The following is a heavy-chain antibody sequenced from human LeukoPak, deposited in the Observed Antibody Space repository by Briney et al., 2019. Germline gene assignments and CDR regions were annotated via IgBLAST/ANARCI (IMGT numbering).Heavy chain of an antibody. V-gene: IGHV3-23*01. CDR2: ISGSGGST. CDR3: ATPSNYFDY. CDR1: GFIFNSYD. J-gene: IGHJ4*02. D-gene: IGHD2-2*01. Sequence: GGSVRLSCAASGFIFNSYDMHWLPEATGKGLEGVSAISGSGGSTYYADSVKGRFTISRDNSRNTLYRQMSSLRAEDTAVYYCATPSNYFDYWGQGTLGTVSS.